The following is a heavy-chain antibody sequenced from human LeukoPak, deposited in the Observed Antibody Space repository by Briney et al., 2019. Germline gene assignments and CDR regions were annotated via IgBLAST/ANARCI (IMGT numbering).Heavy chain of an antibody. J-gene: IGHJ3*02. CDR1: GGTFSSYA. D-gene: IGHD2-2*02. V-gene: IGHV1-69*05. CDR2: IIPIFGTA. CDR3: ARAWDCSSTSCYKGAFDI. Sequence: SVKVSCKASGGTFSSYAISWVRQAPGQGLEWMGGIIPIFGTANYAQKFQGRVTITTDESTSTAYMELSSLRSEDTAVYYCARAWDCSSTSCYKGAFDIWGQGTMVTVSS.